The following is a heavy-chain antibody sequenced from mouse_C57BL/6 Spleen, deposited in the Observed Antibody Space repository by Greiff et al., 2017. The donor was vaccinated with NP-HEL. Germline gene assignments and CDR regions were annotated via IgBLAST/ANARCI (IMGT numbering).Heavy chain of an antibody. D-gene: IGHD2-3*01. V-gene: IGHV1-82*01. CDR1: GYAFSSSW. Sequence: QVQPQQSGPELVKPGASVKISCKASGYAFSSSWMNWVKQRPGKGLEWIGRIYPGDGDTNYNGKFKGKATLTADKSSSTAYMQLSSLTSEDSAVYFCARLGGIYDGYYGAMDDWGQGTSVTVSS. CDR2: IYPGDGDT. J-gene: IGHJ4*01. CDR3: ARLGGIYDGYYGAMDD.